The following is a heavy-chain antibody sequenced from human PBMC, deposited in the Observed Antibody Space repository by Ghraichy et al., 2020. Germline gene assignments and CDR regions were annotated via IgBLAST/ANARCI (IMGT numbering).Heavy chain of an antibody. J-gene: IGHJ4*02. V-gene: IGHV3-23*01. CDR2: ISGSGGST. D-gene: IGHD1-14*01. CDR1: GFTFSSYA. Sequence: GGSLRLSCAASGFTFSSYAMSWVRQAPGKGLEWVSAISGSGGSTYYADSVKGRFTISRDNSKNTLYLQMNSLRAEDTAVYYCAKSKSLEPYHSENDYWGQGTLVTVSS. CDR3: AKSKSLEPYHSENDY.